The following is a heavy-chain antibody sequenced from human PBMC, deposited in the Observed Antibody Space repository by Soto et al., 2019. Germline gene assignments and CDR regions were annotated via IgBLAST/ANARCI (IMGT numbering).Heavy chain of an antibody. CDR1: GFTFSNAW. CDR3: TTDQVSAAGSNAFDI. D-gene: IGHD6-13*01. V-gene: IGHV3-15*01. CDR2: IKSKTDGGTT. Sequence: PGGSLRLSCAASGFTFSNAWMSWVRQAPGKGLEWVGRIKSKTDGGTTDYAAPVKGRFTISRDDSKNTLYLQMNSLKTEDTAVCYCTTDQVSAAGSNAFDIWGQGTMVTVSS. J-gene: IGHJ3*02.